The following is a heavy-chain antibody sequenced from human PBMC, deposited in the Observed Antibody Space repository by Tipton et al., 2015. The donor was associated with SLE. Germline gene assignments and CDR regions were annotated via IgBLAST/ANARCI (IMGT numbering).Heavy chain of an antibody. CDR2: IYYSGST. CDR1: GGSISTYY. J-gene: IGHJ5*02. V-gene: IGHV4-59*01. CDR3: ASSPAASSSGWYNL. Sequence: TLSLTCTVSGGSISTYYWSWIRQAPEKGLGWIGYIYYSGSTNYNPSLKSRVTISVDTSKNQFSLKLSSVTAADTAVYYCASSPAASSSGWYNLWGQGTRVTVSS. D-gene: IGHD6-19*01.